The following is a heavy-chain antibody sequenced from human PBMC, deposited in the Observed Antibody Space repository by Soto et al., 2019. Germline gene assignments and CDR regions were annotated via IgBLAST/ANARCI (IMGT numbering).Heavy chain of an antibody. CDR3: ARGYCSSTSCHEFDY. Sequence: PSETLSLTCTVSGGSLSSYYWIWIRQPPGKGLEWIGSIYNSGSTNYNPSLKSRVTISVDTSKKQFSLKLSSVTAADTAVYYCARGYCSSTSCHEFDYWGQGTLVTVSS. CDR2: IYNSGST. J-gene: IGHJ4*02. V-gene: IGHV4-59*01. CDR1: GGSLSSYY. D-gene: IGHD2-2*01.